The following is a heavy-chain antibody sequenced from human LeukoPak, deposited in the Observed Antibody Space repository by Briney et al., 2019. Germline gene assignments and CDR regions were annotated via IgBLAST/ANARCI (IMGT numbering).Heavy chain of an antibody. V-gene: IGHV3-21*01. D-gene: IGHD2-2*01. J-gene: IGHJ4*02. CDR2: ISSSSSYI. CDR3: ARYCSSTSSYGFDY. Sequence: GGSLRLSCAASGFTFSSYSMNWVRQAPGKGLEWVSSISSSSSYIYYADSVKGRFTISRDNAKNSLYLQMNSLRAEDTAVYYCARYCSSTSSYGFDYWGQGTLVTVSS. CDR1: GFTFSSYS.